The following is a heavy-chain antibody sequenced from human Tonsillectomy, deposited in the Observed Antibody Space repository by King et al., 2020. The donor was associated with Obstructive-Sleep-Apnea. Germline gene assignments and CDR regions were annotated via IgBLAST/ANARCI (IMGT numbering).Heavy chain of an antibody. CDR2: IYSGGST. CDR3: AREPLFSSGSRYYFDY. V-gene: IGHV3-66*01. Sequence: VQLVESGGGLVQPGGSLRLSCAASGFTVSSNYMSWVRQAPGKGLEWVSVIYSGGSTYYADSVKGRFTISRDNSKNTLYLQMNSLRAEDTAVYYCAREPLFSSGSRYYFDYWGQGTLVTVSS. D-gene: IGHD6-19*01. CDR1: GFTVSSNY. J-gene: IGHJ4*02.